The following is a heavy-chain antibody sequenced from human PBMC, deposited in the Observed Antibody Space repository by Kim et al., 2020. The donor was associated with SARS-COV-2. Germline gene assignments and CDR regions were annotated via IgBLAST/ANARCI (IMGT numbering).Heavy chain of an antibody. D-gene: IGHD5-18*01. J-gene: IGHJ6*02. CDR2: IDHSGTT. CDR1: GGSFSGSS. Sequence: SETLSLTCAVYGGSFSGSSWTWLRQPPGKGLEWIGEIDHSGTTKYDPSLQSRFSISIDTSKNQFSLKLRSVTAADTAVYYCARGRSGVVPAPVLGLGPYYEYYIVDVWGRGTTVTVSS. CDR3: ARGRSGVVPAPVLGLGPYYEYYIVDV. V-gene: IGHV4-34*01.